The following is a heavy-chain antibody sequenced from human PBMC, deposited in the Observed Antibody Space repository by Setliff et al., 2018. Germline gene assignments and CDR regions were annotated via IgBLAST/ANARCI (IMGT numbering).Heavy chain of an antibody. V-gene: IGHV3-23*01. Sequence: GGSLRLSCTTSGFTFFSYTMNWVRQAPGKGLEWVSSTTGSGGDRDYADSVKGRFTISRDDSKNTLYLQMNSLRAEDTAVYYCAKEKYSSTWYERKPFDCWGQGTLVTVSS. J-gene: IGHJ4*02. CDR1: GFTFFSYT. CDR2: TTGSGGDR. CDR3: AKEKYSSTWYERKPFDC. D-gene: IGHD6-13*01.